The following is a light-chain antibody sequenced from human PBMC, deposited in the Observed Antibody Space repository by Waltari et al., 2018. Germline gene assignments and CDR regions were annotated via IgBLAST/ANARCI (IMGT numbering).Light chain of an antibody. CDR2: GKE. J-gene: IGLJ3*02. Sequence: SSELTQGPDVSVALGQTVKITCQGDSLRTSYASWYQVKPGQAPVLVLFGKEKRPSWIRERMSGYSSGTTSSVTITGAQAEDEADYYCHSRKGSDNQVVFGGGTKLTVL. V-gene: IGLV3-19*01. CDR1: SLRTSY. CDR3: HSRKGSDNQVV.